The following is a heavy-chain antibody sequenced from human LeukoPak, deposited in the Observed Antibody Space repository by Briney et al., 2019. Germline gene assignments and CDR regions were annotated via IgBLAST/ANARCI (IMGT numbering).Heavy chain of an antibody. D-gene: IGHD4-17*01. V-gene: IGHV3-23*01. CDR1: GFTFSSYA. CDR2: ISGSGGST. Sequence: GGSLRLSCAASGFTFSSYAMSWVRQAPGKGLEWVSAISGSGGSTYYADSVKGRFTISRDNSKNMLYLQMNSLRAEDTAVYYCAKADYGDFVRPFDYWGQGTLVTVSS. CDR3: AKADYGDFVRPFDY. J-gene: IGHJ4*02.